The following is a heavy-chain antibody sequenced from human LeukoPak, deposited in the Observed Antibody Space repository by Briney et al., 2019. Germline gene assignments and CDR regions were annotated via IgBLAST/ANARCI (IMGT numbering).Heavy chain of an antibody. Sequence: SGPTLVKPTQTLTLTCSFSGFSLSTSEVAVGWIRQPPGKALEWLALIYWNDDKRYRPSLQSRLTLTKDTSKNQVVLTTTNMDPVDTATYYCARSLWFGDLSHFDYWGQGTVVTVSS. V-gene: IGHV2-5*01. CDR3: ARSLWFGDLSHFDY. D-gene: IGHD3-10*01. CDR2: IYWNDDK. J-gene: IGHJ4*02. CDR1: GFSLSTSEVA.